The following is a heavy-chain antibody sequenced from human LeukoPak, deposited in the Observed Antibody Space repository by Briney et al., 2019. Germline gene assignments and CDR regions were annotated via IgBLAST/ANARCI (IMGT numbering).Heavy chain of an antibody. CDR2: IYHSGST. CDR1: GYSISSGYY. V-gene: IGHV4-38-2*02. J-gene: IGHJ5*02. D-gene: IGHD3-10*01. Sequence: SETLSLTCTVSGYSISSGYYWGWIRQPPGKGLEWIGSIYHSGSTYYNPSLKSRVTISVDTSKNQFSLKLSSVTAADTAVYYCARSYGSGSYMFDPWGQGTLVTVSS. CDR3: ARSYGSGSYMFDP.